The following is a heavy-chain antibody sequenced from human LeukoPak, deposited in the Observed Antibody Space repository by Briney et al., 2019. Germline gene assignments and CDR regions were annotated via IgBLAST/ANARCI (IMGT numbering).Heavy chain of an antibody. D-gene: IGHD3-10*01. Sequence: SVKVSCKASGYTFTSYGISWVRQAPGQGLEWMGGIIPIFGTANCAQKFQGRVTITADESTSTAYMELSSLRSEDTAVYYCARDNYYVDYWGQGTLVTVSS. CDR2: IIPIFGTA. CDR3: ARDNYYVDY. V-gene: IGHV1-69*13. CDR1: GYTFTSYG. J-gene: IGHJ4*02.